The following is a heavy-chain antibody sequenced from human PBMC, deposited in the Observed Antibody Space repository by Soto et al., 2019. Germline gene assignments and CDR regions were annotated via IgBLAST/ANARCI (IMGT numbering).Heavy chain of an antibody. V-gene: IGHV4-39*01. Sequence: QLQLQESGPGLVKPSETLSLTCTVSGGSISSSSYYWGWIRQPPGKGLEWIGSIYYSGSTYYNPSLKSRVTISVDTSKNQFSLKLSSVTAADTAVYYCARQWGAGDFWSGYSLDYWGQGTLVTVSS. CDR1: GGSISSSSYY. CDR3: ARQWGAGDFWSGYSLDY. J-gene: IGHJ4*02. D-gene: IGHD3-3*01. CDR2: IYYSGST.